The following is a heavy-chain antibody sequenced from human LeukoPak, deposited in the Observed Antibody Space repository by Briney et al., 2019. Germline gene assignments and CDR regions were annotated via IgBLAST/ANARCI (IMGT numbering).Heavy chain of an antibody. CDR2: IYTSGST. D-gene: IGHD3-22*01. J-gene: IGHJ4*02. V-gene: IGHV4-4*07. CDR1: GGSISSYY. CDR3: ARVYYYDSSGSEHYYFDY. Sequence: SETLSLTCTVSGGSISSYYWSWIRQPAGKGLEWIGRIYTSGSTNYNPSLKSRVTMSVDTSKNQFSLKLSSVTAADTAVYYCARVYYYDSSGSEHYYFDYWGQGTLVTVSS.